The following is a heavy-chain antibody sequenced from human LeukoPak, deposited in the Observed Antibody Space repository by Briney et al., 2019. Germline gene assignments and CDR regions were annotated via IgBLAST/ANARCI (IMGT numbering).Heavy chain of an antibody. CDR2: ITGSGGSA. CDR3: AKATAYFLEYFQN. V-gene: IGHV3-23*01. CDR1: GFTFSSYA. Sequence: GGSLRLSCAASGFTFSSYAMSWVRQAPGKELEWVSCITGSGGSAYYADSVKGRFTVSRDNSRNILDLQMNSLRAEDTAVYYCAKATAYFLEYFQNWGLGTLVIVSS. D-gene: IGHD3-9*01. J-gene: IGHJ1*01.